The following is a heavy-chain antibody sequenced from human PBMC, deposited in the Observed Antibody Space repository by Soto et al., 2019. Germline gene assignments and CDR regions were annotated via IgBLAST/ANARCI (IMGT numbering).Heavy chain of an antibody. CDR3: ARGLRSSYYYDSSGYFRRRPDYYYGMDV. D-gene: IGHD3-22*01. Sequence: PSETLSLTCAVYGGSFSGYYWSWIRQPPGKGLGWIGEINHSGSTNYNPSLKSRVTISVDTSKNQFSLKLSSVTAADTAVYYCARGLRSSYYYDSSGYFRRRPDYYYGMDVWGQGTTVTVSS. CDR1: GGSFSGYY. J-gene: IGHJ6*02. CDR2: INHSGST. V-gene: IGHV4-34*01.